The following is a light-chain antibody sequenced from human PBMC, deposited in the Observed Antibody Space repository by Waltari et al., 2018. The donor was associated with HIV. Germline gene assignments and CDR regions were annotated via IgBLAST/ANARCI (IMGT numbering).Light chain of an antibody. V-gene: IGKV1-39*01. J-gene: IGKJ2*03. CDR1: QSISNY. CDR3: QQSYNTSYS. Sequence: DIQMTQSPSSLSASVGDRVTITCRASQSISNYLNWYQQKPGKAPKLLIYAASNLQSGVPSGFSGSGSGTDFTLTISSLQPEDFATYYCQQSYNTSYSFGQGTKLGIK. CDR2: AAS.